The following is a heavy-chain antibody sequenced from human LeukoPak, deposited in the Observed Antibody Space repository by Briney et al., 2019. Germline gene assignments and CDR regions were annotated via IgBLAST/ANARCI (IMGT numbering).Heavy chain of an antibody. V-gene: IGHV4-34*01. CDR1: GGSISSYY. CDR3: ARGFSITNGDWFDP. D-gene: IGHD5-12*01. Sequence: SETLSLTCTVSGGSISSYYWSWIRQPPGKGLEWIGEINHSGSTNYNPSLKSRVTISVDTSKNQFSLKLSSVTAADTAVYYCARGFSITNGDWFDPWGQGTLVTVSS. CDR2: INHSGST. J-gene: IGHJ5*02.